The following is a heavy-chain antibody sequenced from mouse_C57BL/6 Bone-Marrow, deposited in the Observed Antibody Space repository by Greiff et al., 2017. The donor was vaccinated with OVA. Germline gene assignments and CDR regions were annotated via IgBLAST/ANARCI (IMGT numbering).Heavy chain of an antibody. V-gene: IGHV1-61*01. Sequence: QVQLQQSGAELVRPGSSVKLSCKASGYTFTSYWMDWVKQRPGQGLEWIGNIYPSYSETHYNQKFKDKATLTVDKSSSTAYMPLSSLTSEDSAVYDCAKGWLLPYYWGQGTTLTVSA. D-gene: IGHD2-3*01. CDR2: IYPSYSET. CDR1: GYTFTSYW. CDR3: AKGWLLPYY. J-gene: IGHJ2*01.